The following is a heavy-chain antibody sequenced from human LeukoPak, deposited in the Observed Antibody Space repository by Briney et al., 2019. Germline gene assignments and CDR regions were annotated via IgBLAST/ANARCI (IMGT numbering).Heavy chain of an antibody. CDR2: INPNSGDT. CDR1: GYXFTDYY. CDR3: AGEYCSGGSCRQGFDY. Sequence: ASVKVSCKASGYXFTDYYIHWVRQAPGQGLEWMGWINPNSGDTNHAQNFQGRVTLTRDTSISTAYMELSSLRFDDSAVYYCAGEYCSGGSCRQGFDYWGQGTLVTVSS. D-gene: IGHD2-15*01. J-gene: IGHJ4*02. V-gene: IGHV1-2*02.